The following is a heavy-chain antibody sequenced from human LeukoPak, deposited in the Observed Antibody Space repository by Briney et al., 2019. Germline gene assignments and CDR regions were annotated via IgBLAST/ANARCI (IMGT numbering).Heavy chain of an antibody. J-gene: IGHJ4*02. CDR2: IQRDGSEK. CDR1: GFTFSNYW. V-gene: IGHV3-7*01. Sequence: GGSLRLSCAASGFTFSNYWMNWVRQAPGKGLEWVASIQRDGSEKYYVDSVKGRFTISRDNAKNSVHLQMNSLRAEDTAVYYCARVKKSYGYWDYWGQGTLVTVSS. D-gene: IGHD3-16*01. CDR3: ARVKKSYGYWDY.